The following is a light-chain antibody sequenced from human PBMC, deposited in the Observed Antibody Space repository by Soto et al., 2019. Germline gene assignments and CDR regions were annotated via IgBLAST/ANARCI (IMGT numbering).Light chain of an antibody. CDR3: HHYET. V-gene: IGKV3-20*01. CDR2: GAS. CDR1: QTVLNNY. J-gene: IGKJ1*01. Sequence: DIVLTQSPGTLSLSPGERATLSCRASQTVLNNYLTWYQQKPGQAPRRLIFGASFRATGIPDRFSGSGSETDFTLTISRLEPEDFAVYYCHHYETFGQGTKVDIX.